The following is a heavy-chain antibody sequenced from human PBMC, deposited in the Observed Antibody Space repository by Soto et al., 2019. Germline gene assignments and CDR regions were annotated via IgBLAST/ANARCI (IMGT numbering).Heavy chain of an antibody. J-gene: IGHJ5*02. CDR1: GFTFSSYA. Sequence: GGSLRLSCAASGFTFSSYAMSWVRQAPGKGLEWVSAISGSGGSTYYADSVKGRFTISRDNSKNTLYLQMNSLRAEDTAVYYCAKDFAGSGGGWPRKNHWFDPWGQGTLVTVSS. V-gene: IGHV3-23*01. D-gene: IGHD6-19*01. CDR2: ISGSGGST. CDR3: AKDFAGSGGGWPRKNHWFDP.